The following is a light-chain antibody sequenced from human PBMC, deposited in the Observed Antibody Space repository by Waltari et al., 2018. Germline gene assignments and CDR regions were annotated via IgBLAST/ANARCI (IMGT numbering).Light chain of an antibody. Sequence: DFVMTQSPDSLAVSLGERATINCKSSQTLLSSANKKDYLAWYQQKRGHPPQLIITWASVRQSGGPDRFSGSGSGTDFTLTISSLQAEDVAVYYCQQYYGVPYTFGQGTKLEI. CDR1: QTLLSSANKKDY. V-gene: IGKV4-1*01. J-gene: IGKJ2*01. CDR3: QQYYGVPYT. CDR2: WAS.